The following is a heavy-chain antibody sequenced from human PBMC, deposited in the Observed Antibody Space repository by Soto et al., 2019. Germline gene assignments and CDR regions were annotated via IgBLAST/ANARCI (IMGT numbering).Heavy chain of an antibody. Sequence: SETLSLTCTVSGGSISSYYWSWIRQPPGKGLEWIGYIYYSGSTNYNPSLKSRVTISVDTSKNQFSLKLSSVTAADTAVYYCARSTRGWVYGDAVPRRELFHWAPRSLVPVSS. CDR3: ARSTRGWVYGDAVPRRELFH. CDR1: GGSISSYY. V-gene: IGHV4-59*01. CDR2: IYYSGST. J-gene: IGHJ1*01. D-gene: IGHD4-17*01.